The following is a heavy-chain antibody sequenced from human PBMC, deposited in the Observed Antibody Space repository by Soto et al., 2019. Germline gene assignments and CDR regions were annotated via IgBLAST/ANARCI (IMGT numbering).Heavy chain of an antibody. V-gene: IGHV1-46*01. Sequence: ASVKVSCKASGYTFTSYYMHWVRQAPGQGLEWMGIINPSGGSTSYAQKFQGRVTMIRDTSTSTVYMELSSLRSEDTAVYYCARDNKVAATPDYYYYGMDVWGQGTTVTVSS. CDR1: GYTFTSYY. CDR2: INPSGGST. J-gene: IGHJ6*02. CDR3: ARDNKVAATPDYYYYGMDV. D-gene: IGHD2-15*01.